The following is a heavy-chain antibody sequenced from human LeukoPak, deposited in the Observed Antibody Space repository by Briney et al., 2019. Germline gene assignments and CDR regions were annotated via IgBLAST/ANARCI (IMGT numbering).Heavy chain of an antibody. CDR2: ISGSGGST. CDR3: AKGSRVSGNSITSYFDY. J-gene: IGHJ4*02. CDR1: RFTFSSSA. D-gene: IGHD4-23*01. Sequence: GGSLRLSCAASRFTFSSSAMSWVRQAPGKGLEWVSTISGSGGSTYSTDSVKGRFTISRDNSKSTLYLQMNSLRAEDTALYYCAKGSRVSGNSITSYFDYWGQGTLVTVSS. V-gene: IGHV3-23*01.